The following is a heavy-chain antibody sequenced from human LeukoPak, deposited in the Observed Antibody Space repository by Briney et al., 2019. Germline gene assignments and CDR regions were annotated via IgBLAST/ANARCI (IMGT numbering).Heavy chain of an antibody. Sequence: GGSLRLSCAASGFIFSGSALHWVRQASGKGLEWVGRIRSKSNNYATAYAASVKGRFTISRDDSKNTAYLQMNSLKTEDTAVYYCARHVDWSFDYWGQGTLVTVSS. J-gene: IGHJ4*02. D-gene: IGHD2-21*01. V-gene: IGHV3-73*01. CDR2: IRSKSNNYAT. CDR1: GFIFSGSA. CDR3: ARHVDWSFDY.